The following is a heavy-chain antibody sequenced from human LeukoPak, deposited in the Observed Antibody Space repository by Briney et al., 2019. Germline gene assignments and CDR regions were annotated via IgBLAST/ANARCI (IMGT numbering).Heavy chain of an antibody. D-gene: IGHD2/OR15-2a*01. V-gene: IGHV1-18*01. CDR1: VYNFATYG. CDR3: TRDPRHKYGNFDN. CDR2: IAPYNDNA. Sequence: GASVKVSCKASVYNFATYGISWVRQAPGQGLEWMGWIAPYNDNANSAQKFQGRVSMTADTSTSTASMELRSLRSDDTALCYCTRDPRHKYGNFDNWGQGTLVTVSS. J-gene: IGHJ4*02.